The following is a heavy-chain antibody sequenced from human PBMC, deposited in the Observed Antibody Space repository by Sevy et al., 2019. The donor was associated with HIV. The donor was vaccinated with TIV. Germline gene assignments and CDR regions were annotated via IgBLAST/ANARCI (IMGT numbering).Heavy chain of an antibody. Sequence: VGSLRLSCAASGFAFTNYFAMHWVRQAPGKGLEWVALISFDGSDKYYADSVKGRFTISRDNLKNTLFLQMNSLTTEDTAVYYCARPRANYVDHYFFFAMDVWGQGTTVTVSS. V-gene: IGHV3-30-3*01. CDR3: ARPRANYVDHYFFFAMDV. CDR2: ISFDGSDK. CDR1: GFAFTNYFA. J-gene: IGHJ6*02. D-gene: IGHD4-17*01.